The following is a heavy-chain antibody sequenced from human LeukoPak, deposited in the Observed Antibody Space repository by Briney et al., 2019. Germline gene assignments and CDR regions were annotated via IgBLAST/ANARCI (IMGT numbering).Heavy chain of an antibody. CDR2: IYTGGST. D-gene: IGHD3-10*01. CDR1: GFTVSSNY. V-gene: IGHV3-53*01. CDR3: ARGGVINPFDY. Sequence: GGSLRLSCAASGFTVSSNYMSWVRQAPGKGLEWVSVIYTGGSTYYADSVKGRFTISRDNSKNTLYLQMNSLRAEDTAVYYCARGGVINPFDYWGQGTLVTVSS. J-gene: IGHJ4*02.